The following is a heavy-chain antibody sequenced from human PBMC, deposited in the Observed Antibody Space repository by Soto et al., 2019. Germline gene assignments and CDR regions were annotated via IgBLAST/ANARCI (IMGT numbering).Heavy chain of an antibody. V-gene: IGHV4-34*01. CDR2: INHSGST. Sequence: SETLSLTCAVYGGSFSGYYWSWIRQPPGKGLEWIGEINHSGSTNYNPSLKSRVTISVDTSKNQFSLKLSSVTAADTAVYYCAREGYSYTRSLDYWGQGTLVTVSS. CDR1: GGSFSGYY. D-gene: IGHD5-18*01. J-gene: IGHJ4*02. CDR3: AREGYSYTRSLDY.